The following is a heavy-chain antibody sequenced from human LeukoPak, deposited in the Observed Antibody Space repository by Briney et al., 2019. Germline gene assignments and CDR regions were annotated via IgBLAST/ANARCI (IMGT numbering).Heavy chain of an antibody. Sequence: SETLSLTCAVSGGSISSSNWWSWVRQPPGKGLEWIGEIYHSGSTNYNPSLKSRVTISVDTSKNQFSLKLSSVTAADTAVYYCARVTYSSGWYLGWYFDLWGRGTLATVSS. CDR2: IYHSGST. V-gene: IGHV4-4*02. CDR3: ARVTYSSGWYLGWYFDL. D-gene: IGHD6-19*01. J-gene: IGHJ2*01. CDR1: GGSISSSNW.